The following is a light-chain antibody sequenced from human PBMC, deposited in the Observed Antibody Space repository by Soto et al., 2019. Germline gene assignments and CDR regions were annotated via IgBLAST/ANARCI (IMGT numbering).Light chain of an antibody. CDR1: QSVNSN. J-gene: IGKJ1*01. CDR3: QQYNNWPPT. Sequence: EILLTQSPGTRSLSPSQRGPVCGMASQSVNSNLAWYQQNAGQAPRLLIYGASTRATGIPARFSGSGSGTEFTLTISSLQSEDFAVYYCQQYNNWPPTFGQGTKVDIK. CDR2: GAS. V-gene: IGKV3-15*01.